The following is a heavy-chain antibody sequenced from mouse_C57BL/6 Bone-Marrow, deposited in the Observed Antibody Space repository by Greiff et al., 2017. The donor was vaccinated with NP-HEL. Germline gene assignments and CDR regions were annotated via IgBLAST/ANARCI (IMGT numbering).Heavy chain of an antibody. CDR2: ISGGGGNT. CDR1: GFTFSSYT. J-gene: IGHJ3*01. CDR3: ARWDYYGSSPFAY. D-gene: IGHD1-1*01. Sequence: DVKLVESGGGLVKPGGSLKLSCAASGFTFSSYTMSWVRQTPEKRLEWVATISGGGGNTYYPDSVKGRFTISRDNAKNTLYLQMSSLRSEDTALYYCARWDYYGSSPFAYWGQGTLVTVSA. V-gene: IGHV5-9*01.